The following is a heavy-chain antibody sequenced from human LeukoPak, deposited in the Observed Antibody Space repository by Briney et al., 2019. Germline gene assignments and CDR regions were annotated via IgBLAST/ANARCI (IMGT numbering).Heavy chain of an antibody. V-gene: IGHV3-21*01. J-gene: IGHJ4*02. CDR1: GFTFSSYS. CDR2: ISSSSSYI. D-gene: IGHD2-2*01. CDR3: ASALGYCSSTSCSDY. Sequence: PGGSLRLSCAASGFTFSSYSMNWVRQAPGKGLEWVSSISSSSSYIYYADSVKGRFTISRDNAKNSLYLQMNSLRAEDTAVYYCASALGYCSSTSCSDYWGQGTLVTVSS.